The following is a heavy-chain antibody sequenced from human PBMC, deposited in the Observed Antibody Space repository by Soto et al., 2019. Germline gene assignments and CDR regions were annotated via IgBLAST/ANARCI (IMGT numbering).Heavy chain of an antibody. CDR1: GFSFSSYA. J-gene: IGHJ5*02. Sequence: GGSLRLSCAASGFSFSSYAMIWVRQAPGQGLEWVSASSVSCGSTYYADSVKGRCTISRDNSKNTLYLQMKSRRAEDTDVYYYASMNSYCTYGVCSRGQASHDWFDPWGQGTLVTVSS. D-gene: IGHD2-8*01. V-gene: IGHV3-23*01. CDR2: SSVSCGST. CDR3: ASMNSYCTYGVCSRGQASHDWFDP.